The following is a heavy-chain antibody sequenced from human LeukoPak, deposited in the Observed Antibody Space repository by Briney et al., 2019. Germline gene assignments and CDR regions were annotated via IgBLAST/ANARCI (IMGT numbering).Heavy chain of an antibody. CDR2: IKHDGSEK. Sequence: PGGSLRLSCVVSGFNFSNYWMNWVRQAPGKGLERVANIKHDGSEKYYVDSVKGRFSISRDNAKKSLYLQMNSLRAEDTAVYYCARALTHCLNYWGQGPLATVSS. CDR1: GFNFSNYW. J-gene: IGHJ4*02. CDR3: ARALTHCLNY. V-gene: IGHV3-7*01. D-gene: IGHD3-16*01.